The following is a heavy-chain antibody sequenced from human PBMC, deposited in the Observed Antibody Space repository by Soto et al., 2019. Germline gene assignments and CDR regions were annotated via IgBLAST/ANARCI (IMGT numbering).Heavy chain of an antibody. CDR1: RGTFSSCA. CDR2: IIPIFGTA. D-gene: IGHD3-9*01. J-gene: IGHJ4*02. Sequence: SSVKVSSKDSRGTFSSCAMRWVRQAPGQGLEWMGGIIPIFGTANYAQKFQGRVTITADESTSTAYMELSSLRSEDTAVYYCARTYYDILTGYRTNQTFDYWGQGTLVTVSS. CDR3: ARTYYDILTGYRTNQTFDY. V-gene: IGHV1-69*01.